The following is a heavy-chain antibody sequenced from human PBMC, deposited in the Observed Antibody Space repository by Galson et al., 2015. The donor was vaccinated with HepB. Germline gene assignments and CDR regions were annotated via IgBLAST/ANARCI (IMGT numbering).Heavy chain of an antibody. Sequence: SLRLSCAASGFMFDTYAMHWVRQAPGKGLEWVAIISYDESQKYYADSVKGRFTISRDNSKNTLFLHMKNLRLDDTAVYYCAREERRGASYYLDSWGQGTLVTV. V-gene: IGHV3-30*14. CDR3: AREERRGASYYLDS. D-gene: IGHD1-1*01. CDR2: ISYDESQK. CDR1: GFMFDTYA. J-gene: IGHJ4*02.